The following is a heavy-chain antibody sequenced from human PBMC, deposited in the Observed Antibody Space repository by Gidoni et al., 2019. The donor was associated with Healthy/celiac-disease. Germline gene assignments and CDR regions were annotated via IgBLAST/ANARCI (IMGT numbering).Heavy chain of an antibody. V-gene: IGHV1-46*01. Sequence: QVQLVQSGAEVKKPGASVQVSCKASGSTFPSHYMHWVRPAPGKGLQWMGIINPSGGSKSYAQKFKGRVTMTRDTSKSTVYMELSSLRSEDTAVYYCARATSHMTTVNTCLEYWGQGTLVTVSS. CDR3: ARATSHMTTVNTCLEY. CDR2: INPSGGSK. D-gene: IGHD4-4*01. J-gene: IGHJ4*02. CDR1: GSTFPSHY.